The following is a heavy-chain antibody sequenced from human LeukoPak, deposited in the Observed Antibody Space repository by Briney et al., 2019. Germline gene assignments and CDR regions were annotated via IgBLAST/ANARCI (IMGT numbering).Heavy chain of an antibody. V-gene: IGHV3-7*01. Sequence: GGSLRLSCAASGFTFSSYWMSWVRQAPGKGLEWVANIKQDGSEKYYVDSVKGRFTISRDNAKNSLYLQMNSLRAEDTAVYHCARVMTTFGGVIVLFDYWGQGTLVTVSS. CDR1: GFTFSSYW. CDR2: IKQDGSEK. CDR3: ARVMTTFGGVIVLFDY. J-gene: IGHJ4*02. D-gene: IGHD3-16*02.